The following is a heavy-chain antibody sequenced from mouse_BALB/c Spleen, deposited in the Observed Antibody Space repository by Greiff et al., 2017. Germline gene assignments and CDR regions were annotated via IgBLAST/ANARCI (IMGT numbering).Heavy chain of an antibody. CDR2: IWGDGST. Sequence: QVQLQQSGPGLVAPSQSLPITCTASGFSLTGFGVNWVRQPPGKGLEWLGMIWGDGSTDYNSALKSRLSISKNNSKSQVFLKMNSLQTDDTARCYWARDEYGNYEAWFAYWSQGTLVTVAA. J-gene: IGHJ3*01. D-gene: IGHD2-10*02. V-gene: IGHV2-6-7*01. CDR1: GFSLTGFG. CDR3: ARDEYGNYEAWFAY.